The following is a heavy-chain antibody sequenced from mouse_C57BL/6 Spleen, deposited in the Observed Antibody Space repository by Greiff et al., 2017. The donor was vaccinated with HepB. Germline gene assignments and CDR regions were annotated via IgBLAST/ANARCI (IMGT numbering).Heavy chain of an antibody. V-gene: IGHV1-26*01. Sequence: EVQLQQSGPELVKPGASVKISCKASGYTFTDYYMNWVKQSHGKSLEWIGDINPNNGGTSYNQKFKGKATLTVDKSSSTAYMELRSLTSEDSAVYYCASGIYDYDEDWFAYWGQGTLVTVS. CDR2: INPNNGGT. CDR1: GYTFTDYY. CDR3: ASGIYDYDEDWFAY. J-gene: IGHJ3*01. D-gene: IGHD2-4*01.